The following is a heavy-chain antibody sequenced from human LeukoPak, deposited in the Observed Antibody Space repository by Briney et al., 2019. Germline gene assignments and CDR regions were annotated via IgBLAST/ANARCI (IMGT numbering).Heavy chain of an antibody. Sequence: SGGSLRLSCAASGFTFDDYAMHWVRQAPGKGPEWVSGISWNSGSIGYADSVKGRFTISRDNAKNSLYLQMNSLRAEDTALYYCAKDMGRYCSSTSCLLPFDYWGQGTLVTVSS. CDR1: GFTFDDYA. D-gene: IGHD2-2*01. CDR3: AKDMGRYCSSTSCLLPFDY. J-gene: IGHJ4*02. V-gene: IGHV3-9*01. CDR2: ISWNSGSI.